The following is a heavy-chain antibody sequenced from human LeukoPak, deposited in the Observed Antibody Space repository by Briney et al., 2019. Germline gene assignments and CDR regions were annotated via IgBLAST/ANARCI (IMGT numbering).Heavy chain of an antibody. Sequence: GESLQISCKVSGYSFPSYWITWVRQVPGKGLEWMGRIAPRDSYTNYNPSFEGHVTMSVEKSITTVYLQWSSLKASDTAMYYCVRQPPGVYDTTQNWFDPWGQGTLVTVSS. D-gene: IGHD3-22*01. CDR1: GYSFPSYW. CDR3: VRQPPGVYDTTQNWFDP. V-gene: IGHV5-10-1*01. J-gene: IGHJ5*02. CDR2: IAPRDSYT.